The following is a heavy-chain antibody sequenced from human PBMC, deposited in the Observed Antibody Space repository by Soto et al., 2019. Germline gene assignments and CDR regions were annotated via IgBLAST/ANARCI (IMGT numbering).Heavy chain of an antibody. CDR2: INPNSGGT. CDR3: ARVDYSDTKGYFDY. V-gene: IGHV1-2*02. CDR1: GYTFTGYY. Sequence: ASVKVSCKASGYTFTGYYMHWVRQAPGQGLEWMGWINPNSGGTNYAQKFQGRVTMTRDTSISTAYMELSRLRSDDTAVYYCARVDYSDTKGYFDYWGQGTLVTVYS. D-gene: IGHD3-22*01. J-gene: IGHJ4*02.